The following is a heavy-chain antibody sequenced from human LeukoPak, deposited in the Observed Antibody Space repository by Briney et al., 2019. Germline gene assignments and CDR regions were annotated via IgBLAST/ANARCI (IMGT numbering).Heavy chain of an antibody. V-gene: IGHV3-23*01. CDR1: GFTFSSYA. D-gene: IGHD3-3*01. CDR2: ISASGGST. J-gene: IGHJ4*02. CDR3: TKGGLRSTPLDY. Sequence: GGSLRLSCAASGFTFSSYAMSWVRQAPGKGLEWVSAISASGGSTYYADSVKGRFTISRDNSKNTLYLQMNSLRAEDTAVYYCTKGGLRSTPLDYWGQGTLVTVSS.